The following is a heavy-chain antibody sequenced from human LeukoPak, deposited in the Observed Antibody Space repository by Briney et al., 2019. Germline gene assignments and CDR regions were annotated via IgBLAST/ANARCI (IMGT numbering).Heavy chain of an antibody. CDR2: MNHSGSI. D-gene: IGHD1-26*01. Sequence: SETLSLTCAVYGGSFSAYYWNWIRQTPGKGLEWIAKMNHSGSITHNPSLKSRVTISVDTSKQHLSLKLSSVTAADTAVYYCARDSGAMEVGALFDYWGQGTLVTVSS. V-gene: IGHV4-34*01. CDR3: ARDSGAMEVGALFDY. CDR1: GGSFSAYY. J-gene: IGHJ4*02.